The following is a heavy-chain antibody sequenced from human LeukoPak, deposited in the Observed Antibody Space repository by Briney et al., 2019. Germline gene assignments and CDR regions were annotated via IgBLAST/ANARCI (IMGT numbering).Heavy chain of an antibody. CDR2: MYLSGTT. D-gene: IGHD3-22*01. Sequence: SGTLSLTCTVPGDSINSLDLWSWVRQPPGKGLEWTGEMYLSGTTHSNPSVKSRVTISIDKSKNQFFLNLSSVTAADTAVYYCAGLVGRYSSGLYYYYFDYWGQGTLVTVSS. J-gene: IGHJ4*02. CDR3: AGLVGRYSSGLYYYYFDY. V-gene: IGHV4-4*02. CDR1: GDSINSLDL.